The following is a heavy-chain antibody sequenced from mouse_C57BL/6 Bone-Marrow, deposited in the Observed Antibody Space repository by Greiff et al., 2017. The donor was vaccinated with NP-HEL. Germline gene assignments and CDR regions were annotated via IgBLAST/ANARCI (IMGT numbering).Heavy chain of an antibody. Sequence: QVQLQQSGAELVRPGTSVKVSCKASGYAFTNYLIEWVKQRPGQGLEWIGVINPGSGGTNYNEKFKGKATLTADKSSSTAYMQLSSLTSEDSAVYFCARNYDYDGHYFDYWGQGTTRTVSS. J-gene: IGHJ2*01. CDR3: ARNYDYDGHYFDY. CDR2: INPGSGGT. V-gene: IGHV1-54*01. CDR1: GYAFTNYL. D-gene: IGHD2-4*01.